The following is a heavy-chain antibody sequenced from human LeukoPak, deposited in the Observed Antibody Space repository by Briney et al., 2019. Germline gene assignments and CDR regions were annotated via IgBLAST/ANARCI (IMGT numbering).Heavy chain of an antibody. CDR1: GFTFSSHW. J-gene: IGHJ4*02. D-gene: IGHD1-26*01. CDR2: INGDGGST. CDR3: ARDQVGATPIDY. Sequence: PGGSLRLSCAASGFTFSSHWMHWVRQDPGKGLLWVSHINGDGGSTGYADSVKGRFTISRDNAKNTLYLHMNSLRAEDTAVYYCARDQVGATPIDYWGQGTLVTVPS. V-gene: IGHV3-74*01.